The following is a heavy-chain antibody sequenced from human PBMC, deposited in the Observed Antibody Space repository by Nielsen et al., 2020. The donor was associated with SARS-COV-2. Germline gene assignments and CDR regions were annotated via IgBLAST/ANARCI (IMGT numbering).Heavy chain of an antibody. J-gene: IGHJ4*02. CDR2: ISSSSSTI. Sequence: GESLKISCAASGFTFSGYSMNWVRQAPGKGLEWVSYISSSSSTIYYADSVKGRFTISRDNSKNTLYLQMNSLRAEDTAVYYCAKDWQWQVDYWGQGTLVTVSS. V-gene: IGHV3-48*01. CDR1: GFTFSGYS. CDR3: AKDWQWQVDY. D-gene: IGHD6-19*01.